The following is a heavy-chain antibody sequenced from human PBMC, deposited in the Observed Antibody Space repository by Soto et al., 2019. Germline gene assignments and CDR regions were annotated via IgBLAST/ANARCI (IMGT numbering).Heavy chain of an antibody. D-gene: IGHD2-8*02. J-gene: IGHJ4*02. CDR3: ASTGGNAY. V-gene: IGHV3-30-3*01. Sequence: GGSLRLSCAASGFTFSSYAMHWVRQAPGKGLEWVAVISYDGSNKYYADSVKGRFTISRDNSKNTLYLQMNSLRAEDTAVYYCASTGGNAYWGQGTLVTVSS. CDR2: ISYDGSNK. CDR1: GFTFSSYA.